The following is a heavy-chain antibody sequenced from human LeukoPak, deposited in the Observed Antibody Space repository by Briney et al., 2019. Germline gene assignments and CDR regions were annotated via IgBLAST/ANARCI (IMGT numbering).Heavy chain of an antibody. Sequence: PGRSLRLSCAASGFTFSGYAMHWVRQAPGKGLEWVAVISYDGSNKYYADSVKGRFTISRDNSKNTLYLQMNSLRAEDTAAYYCARDGESGLLTMVRGVPLYYFDYWGQGTLVTVSS. V-gene: IGHV3-30-3*01. CDR2: ISYDGSNK. CDR1: GFTFSGYA. CDR3: ARDGESGLLTMVRGVPLYYFDY. D-gene: IGHD3-10*01. J-gene: IGHJ4*02.